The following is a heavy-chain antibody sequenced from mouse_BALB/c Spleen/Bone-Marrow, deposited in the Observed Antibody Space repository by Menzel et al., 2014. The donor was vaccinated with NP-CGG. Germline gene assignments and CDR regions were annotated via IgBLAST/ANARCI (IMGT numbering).Heavy chain of an antibody. CDR1: GFTFSDYY. CDR2: ISDGGSYT. V-gene: IGHV5-4*02. J-gene: IGHJ2*01. D-gene: IGHD1-1*01. CDR3: ARGSSYFDY. Sequence: EVQGVESGGGLVKPGGSLKLSCAASGFTFSDYYMYWVRQTPEKRLEWVATISDGGSYTYYPDSVKGRFTISRDNAKNNLYLQMSGLKSEDTAMYYCARGSSYFDYWGQGTTLTVSS.